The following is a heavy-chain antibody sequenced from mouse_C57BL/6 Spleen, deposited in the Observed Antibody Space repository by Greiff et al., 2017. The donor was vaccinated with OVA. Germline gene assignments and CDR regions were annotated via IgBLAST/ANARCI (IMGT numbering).Heavy chain of an antibody. Sequence: EVKLVESGGGLVKPGGSLKLSCAASGFTFSDYGMHWVRQAPEKGLEWVAYISSGSSTIYYADTVKGRFTISRDNAKNTLFLQMTSLCSEYTAMYYFARGYGSNYEWFAYWGPGTLVTVSA. CDR1: GFTFSDYG. CDR3: ARGYGSNYEWFAY. CDR2: ISSGSSTI. J-gene: IGHJ3*01. D-gene: IGHD2-5*01. V-gene: IGHV5-17*01.